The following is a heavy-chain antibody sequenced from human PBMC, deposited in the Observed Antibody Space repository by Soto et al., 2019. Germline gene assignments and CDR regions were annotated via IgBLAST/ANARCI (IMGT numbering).Heavy chain of an antibody. CDR2: INYSGIT. CDR1: GDSISSSNFY. Sequence: ASETLSLTCTVSGDSISSSNFYWAWIRQPPGMGLEWIGSINYSGITYYNPSLRSPLTISVDTSKNHFSLKLSTVTAADTAIYKWARLPTRAGATGEFDNWAQGALVTVSS. D-gene: IGHD1-26*01. J-gene: IGHJ4*02. CDR3: ARLPTRAGATGEFDN. V-gene: IGHV4-39*02.